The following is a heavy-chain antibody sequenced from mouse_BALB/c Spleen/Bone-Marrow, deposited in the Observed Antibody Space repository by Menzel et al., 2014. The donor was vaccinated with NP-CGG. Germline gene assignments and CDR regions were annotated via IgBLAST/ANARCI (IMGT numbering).Heavy chain of an antibody. Sequence: QVQLQQSGPELVKSGASVKISCKTSGYTFSYSWMNWVRQRPGQGLEWIGRIYPEDGDTNYNGRFKGKATLTADKSSNTTYMQLSSLTSVDSAVYFCARNPHYYAMDYWGQGTSVTVSS. CDR3: ARNPHYYAMDY. CDR2: IYPEDGDT. CDR1: GYTFSYSW. J-gene: IGHJ4*01. V-gene: IGHV1-82*01.